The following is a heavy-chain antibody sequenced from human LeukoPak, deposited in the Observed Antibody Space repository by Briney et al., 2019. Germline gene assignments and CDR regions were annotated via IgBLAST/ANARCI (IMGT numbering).Heavy chain of an antibody. V-gene: IGHV1-69*13. CDR2: IIPIFGTA. J-gene: IGHJ4*02. Sequence: ASVKVSCKASGYTFTSYAMHWVRQAPGQGLEWMGGIIPIFGTANYAQKFQGRVTITADESTSTAYMELSSLRSEDTAVYYCARGLLGEAAAPSFDYWGQGTLVTVSS. CDR1: GYTFTSYA. CDR3: ARGLLGEAAAPSFDY. D-gene: IGHD6-13*01.